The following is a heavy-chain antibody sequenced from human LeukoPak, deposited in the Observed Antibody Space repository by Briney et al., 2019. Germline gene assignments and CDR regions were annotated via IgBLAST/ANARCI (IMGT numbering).Heavy chain of an antibody. V-gene: IGHV3-48*03. CDR1: GFIFSGYE. J-gene: IGHJ4*02. CDR2: ISTSGSTI. CDR3: ARGGGGSGSFLFDY. D-gene: IGHD3-10*01. Sequence: GGSLRLSCAASGFIFSGYEMNWVRQARGKALEWISYISTSGSTIYYADSVKGRFTISRDNAKNSLYLQMNSLRAEDTAVFYCARGGGGSGSFLFDYWGQGTLVTVST.